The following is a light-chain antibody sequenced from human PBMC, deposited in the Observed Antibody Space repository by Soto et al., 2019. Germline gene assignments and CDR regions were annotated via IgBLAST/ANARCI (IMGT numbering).Light chain of an antibody. J-gene: IGKJ1*01. CDR2: SAS. Sequence: DIQLTQSPSFLSASVGDRVTITCRASQDISSDLAWYQQRPGKVPRFLTHSASTLQSGVPSRFSATGSGTTFTLTISSLQPEDIAPYCCQQLNRFPRTFGQGTKVEV. CDR1: QDISSD. V-gene: IGKV1-9*01. CDR3: QQLNRFPRT.